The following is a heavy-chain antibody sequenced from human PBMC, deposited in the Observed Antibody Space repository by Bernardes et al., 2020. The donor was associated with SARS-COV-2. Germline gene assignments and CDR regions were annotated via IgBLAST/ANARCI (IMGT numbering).Heavy chain of an antibody. D-gene: IGHD3-9*01. V-gene: IGHV3-23*01. CDR2: ISGSGGST. Sequence: GGSLRLSCAASGFTFSSYAMSWVRQAPGKGLEWVSAISGSGGSTYYADSVKGRFTISRDNSKNTLYLQMNSLRAEDTAVYYCAKGAHILTGYWYYYGMDVWGQGTTVTVSS. CDR1: GFTFSSYA. CDR3: AKGAHILTGYWYYYGMDV. J-gene: IGHJ6*02.